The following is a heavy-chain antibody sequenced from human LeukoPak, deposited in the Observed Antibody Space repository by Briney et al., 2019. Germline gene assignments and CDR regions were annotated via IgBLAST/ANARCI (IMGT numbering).Heavy chain of an antibody. CDR1: GDSVSSNSAA. Sequence: SQTLSLTCAISGDSVSSNSAAWNWIRQSPSRGLEWLGRTYYRSKWYNNYAVSVKCRITINADTSKNQFSLQLSSVTPDDTAVYYCANLIAAAGSLMDVWGQGTTVTVSS. CDR3: ANLIAAAGSLMDV. J-gene: IGHJ6*02. D-gene: IGHD6-13*01. V-gene: IGHV6-1*01. CDR2: TYYRSKWYN.